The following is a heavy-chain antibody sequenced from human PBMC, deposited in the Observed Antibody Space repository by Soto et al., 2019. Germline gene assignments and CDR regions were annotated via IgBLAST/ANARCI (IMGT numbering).Heavy chain of an antibody. V-gene: IGHV3-7*04. CDR2: IKEDGSEK. J-gene: IGHJ4*02. CDR3: VRARGDY. CDR1: GFTLRNYW. Sequence: EVELVESGGGMVQPGGSLRLSCAISGFTLRNYWMTWVRQAPGKGLEWVATIKEDGSEKYYADSLKGRFTISRDNAMNALYLQVNSLRAEDTAGYHCVRARGDYWGQGTLVTVSA. D-gene: IGHD3-10*01.